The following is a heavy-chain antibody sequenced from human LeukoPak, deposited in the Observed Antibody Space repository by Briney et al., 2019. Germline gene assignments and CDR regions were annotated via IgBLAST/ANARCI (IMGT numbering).Heavy chain of an antibody. Sequence: PSETLSLTCTVSGGSISSDYWSWIRQPPGRGLEWIGYIYYSGSANYNSSLKSRVTISEDTSKNHLSLKLSSVTAADTAAYYCARVDLRDAFDIWGQGTMVTVSS. J-gene: IGHJ3*02. D-gene: IGHD3-9*01. CDR3: ARVDLRDAFDI. V-gene: IGHV4-59*01. CDR1: GGSISSDY. CDR2: IYYSGSA.